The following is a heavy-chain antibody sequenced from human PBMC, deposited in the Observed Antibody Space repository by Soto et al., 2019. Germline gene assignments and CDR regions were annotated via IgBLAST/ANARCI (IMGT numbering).Heavy chain of an antibody. CDR1: SGSISSSNW. Sequence: QVQLQESGPGLVKPSGTLSLTCAVSSGSISSSNWWSWVRQPPGKGLEWIGEIYHSGSTNYNPSLKSRVTMSVDKSMNQFSLKLSSVTSADTAVYYCAREGWQLAVPYYFDYWGQGTLVTVSS. CDR3: AREGWQLAVPYYFDY. CDR2: IYHSGST. V-gene: IGHV4-4*02. D-gene: IGHD6-6*01. J-gene: IGHJ4*02.